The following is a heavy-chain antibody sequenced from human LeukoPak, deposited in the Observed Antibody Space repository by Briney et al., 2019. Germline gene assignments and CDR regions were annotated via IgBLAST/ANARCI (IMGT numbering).Heavy chain of an antibody. CDR2: INPSGGST. Sequence: ASVKVSCKASGYTFTSYYMHWARQAPGQGLEWMGIINPSGGSTSYAQKFQGRVTMTRDTSTSTVYMELSSLRSEDTAVYYCARDGPIAARLYYFDYWGQGTLVTVSS. CDR3: ARDGPIAARLYYFDY. V-gene: IGHV1-46*01. D-gene: IGHD6-6*01. J-gene: IGHJ4*02. CDR1: GYTFTSYY.